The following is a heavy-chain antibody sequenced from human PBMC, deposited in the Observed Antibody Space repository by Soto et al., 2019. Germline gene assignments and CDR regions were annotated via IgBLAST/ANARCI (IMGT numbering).Heavy chain of an antibody. J-gene: IGHJ4*02. CDR3: VTSRVSIAVAGETEYYFDY. CDR2: VNPNSGGT. CDR1: GYTFTGYY. D-gene: IGHD6-19*01. V-gene: IGHV1-2*04. Sequence: QVQLVQSGAEVKKPGASVKVSCKASGYTFTGYYIHWVRQAPGQGLEWMGWVNPNSGGTNYAKKFQGWVTMTRDTSISTAYMELSRLRSDDTTVYYCVTSRVSIAVAGETEYYFDYWGQGTLVTFSS.